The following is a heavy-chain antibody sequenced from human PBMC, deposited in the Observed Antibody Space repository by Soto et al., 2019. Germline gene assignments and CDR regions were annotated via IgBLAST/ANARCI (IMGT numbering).Heavy chain of an antibody. CDR1: GGTFSSYA. CDR3: AREPPYYDIHRSPSHFDY. Sequence: SVKVSCKASGGTFSSYAISWVRQAPGQGLEWMGGIIPIFGTANYAQKFQGRVTITADESTSTAYMELSSLRSEDTAVYYCAREPPYYDIHRSPSHFDYWGQGTLVTVSS. CDR2: IIPIFGTA. V-gene: IGHV1-69*13. D-gene: IGHD3-22*01. J-gene: IGHJ4*02.